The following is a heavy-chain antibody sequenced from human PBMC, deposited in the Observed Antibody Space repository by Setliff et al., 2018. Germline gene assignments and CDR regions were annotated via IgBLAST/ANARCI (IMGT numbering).Heavy chain of an antibody. CDR2: IYDSGSS. D-gene: IGHD2-15*01. Sequence: SETLSLICTVSGGSVSNSGFFWGWLRQAPGKGLEWIGNIYDSGSSNYNASLKSRLIITRDTSKNQISLKLTSVTAADTAVYYCGRGFSRIEGWGNWFDPWGQGILVTVS. J-gene: IGHJ5*02. CDR1: GGSVSNSGFF. V-gene: IGHV4-39*01. CDR3: GRGFSRIEGWGNWFDP.